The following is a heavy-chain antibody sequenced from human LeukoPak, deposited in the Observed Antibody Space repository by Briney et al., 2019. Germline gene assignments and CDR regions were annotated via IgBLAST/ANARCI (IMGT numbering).Heavy chain of an antibody. J-gene: IGHJ5*02. V-gene: IGHV1-3*01. Sequence: ASVKVSCKASGYTFTSYAMHWVRQAPGQRLEWMGWINAGNGNTKYSQKFQGRVTITRDTSASTAYMELSSLRSEDTAVYYCATRAPLPGSLGGSRPTGFDPWGQGTLVTVSS. CDR2: INAGNGNT. D-gene: IGHD1-26*01. CDR3: ATRAPLPGSLGGSRPTGFDP. CDR1: GYTFTSYA.